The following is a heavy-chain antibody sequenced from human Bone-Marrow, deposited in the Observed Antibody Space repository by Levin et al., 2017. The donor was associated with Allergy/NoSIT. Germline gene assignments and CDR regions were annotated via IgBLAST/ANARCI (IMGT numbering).Heavy chain of an antibody. V-gene: IGHV3-48*01. CDR3: VYDSSGHFAN. CDR2: ITRSSTTT. J-gene: IGHJ4*02. CDR1: GFTFSDYT. D-gene: IGHD3-22*01. Sequence: GGSLRLSCAASGFTFSDYTMNWVRLAPGRGLEWVSTITRSSTTTHYADSVKGRFTISRDNDKNSLHLQMNSLRAEDTAVYYCVYDSSGHFANWGQGTLVTVSS.